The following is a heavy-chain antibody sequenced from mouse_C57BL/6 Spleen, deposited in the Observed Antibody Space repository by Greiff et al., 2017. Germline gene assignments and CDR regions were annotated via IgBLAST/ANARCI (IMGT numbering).Heavy chain of an antibody. Sequence: EVQRVESGAELVRPGASVKLSCTASGFNIKDDYMHWVKQRPEQGLEWIGWIDPENGDTEYASKFQGKATITADTSSNTAYLQLSSLTSEDTAVYYGAGGSNYGDAMDYWGQGTSVTVSS. D-gene: IGHD2-5*01. CDR1: GFNIKDDY. J-gene: IGHJ4*01. CDR2: IDPENGDT. CDR3: AGGSNYGDAMDY. V-gene: IGHV14-4*01.